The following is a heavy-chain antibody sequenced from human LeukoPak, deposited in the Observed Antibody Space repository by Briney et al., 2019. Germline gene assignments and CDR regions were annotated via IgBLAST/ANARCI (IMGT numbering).Heavy chain of an antibody. CDR2: IYPGDSDT. V-gene: IGHV5-51*01. Sequence: GESLKISCKGSGYSFTSYWIGWVRQMPGKGLEWMGIIYPGDSDTRYSPSFQGQVTISADKSISTAYLQWSSLKASDTAMYYCASLFSGSYQTDAFDIWGQGTMVTVSS. CDR3: ASLFSGSYQTDAFDI. J-gene: IGHJ3*02. CDR1: GYSFTSYW. D-gene: IGHD3-10*01.